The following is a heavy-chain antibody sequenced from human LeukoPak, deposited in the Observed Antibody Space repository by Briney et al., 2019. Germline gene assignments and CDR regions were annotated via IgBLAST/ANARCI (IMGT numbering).Heavy chain of an antibody. V-gene: IGHV3-23*01. J-gene: IGHJ4*02. CDR2: ISGSGGST. D-gene: IGHD5-12*01. Sequence: GGSLRLSCTASGFTFSSYAMSWVRQAPGKGLEWVSAISGSGGSTYFADSVKGRFTISRDNSKNTLYLQMNSLRAEDTAVYYCASAYDFPTFDYWGQGTLVIVSS. CDR3: ASAYDFPTFDY. CDR1: GFTFSSYA.